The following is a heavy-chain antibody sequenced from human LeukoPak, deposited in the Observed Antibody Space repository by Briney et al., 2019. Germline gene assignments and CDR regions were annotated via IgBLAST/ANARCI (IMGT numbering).Heavy chain of an antibody. Sequence: ASVKVSCKASGYTFTSYGISWVRQAPGQGLEWMGRITPIIDSAKYAQNFQDRVSITADKSTSTVYLELSSLRSEDTAVYFCARVNLRGSQYNWFDPWGQGTLVTVSS. CDR2: ITPIIDSA. J-gene: IGHJ5*02. CDR3: ARVNLRGSQYNWFDP. CDR1: GYTFTSYG. V-gene: IGHV1-69*04. D-gene: IGHD1-26*01.